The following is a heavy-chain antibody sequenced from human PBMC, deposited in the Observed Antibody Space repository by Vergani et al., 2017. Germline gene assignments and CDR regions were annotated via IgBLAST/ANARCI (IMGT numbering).Heavy chain of an antibody. CDR3: ARHHKYYDCVWGSYRPNWFDP. V-gene: IGHV4-34*01. J-gene: IGHJ5*02. D-gene: IGHD3-16*02. CDR1: GGSFSDYY. CDR2: VNHSGST. Sequence: QVQLQQWGAGLLKPSETLSLTCAVYGGSFSDYYWSWIRQYPGKGLEWIGEVNHSGSTNYNPSLKSRVTISVDTAKNQFSLKLSSVTAADTAVYYCARHHKYYDCVWGSYRPNWFDPWGQGTLVSVSS.